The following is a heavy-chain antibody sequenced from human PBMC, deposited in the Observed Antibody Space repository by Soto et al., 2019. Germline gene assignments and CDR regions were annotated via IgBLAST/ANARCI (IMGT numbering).Heavy chain of an antibody. CDR3: ARDLWFGELLPKTDY. V-gene: IGHV3-9*01. CDR2: ISWNSGSI. J-gene: IGHJ4*02. CDR1: GFTFDDYA. D-gene: IGHD3-10*01. Sequence: GGSLRLSCAASGFTFDDYAMHWVRQAPGKGLEWVSGISWNSGSIGYADSVKGRFTISRDNAKNSLYLQMNSLRAEDTAVYYCARDLWFGELLPKTDYWGQGTLVTVSS.